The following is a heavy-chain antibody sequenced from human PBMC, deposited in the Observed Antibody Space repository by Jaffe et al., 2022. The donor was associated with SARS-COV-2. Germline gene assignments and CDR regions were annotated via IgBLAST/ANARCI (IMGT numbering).Heavy chain of an antibody. V-gene: IGHV4-39*01. J-gene: IGHJ4*02. CDR1: GGSISRSSYY. D-gene: IGHD3-10*01. CDR3: ARPVGSGNYYVLFDQ. Sequence: QLQLQESGPGLVKPSETLSLTCTVSGGSISRSSYYWGWIRQSPGKGLEWIGSVYISGKPYYNPSLESRLSISLDTSKNQFSLKLTSVTATDTAVYYCARPVGSGNYYVLFDQWGQGTLVTVSS. CDR2: VYISGKP.